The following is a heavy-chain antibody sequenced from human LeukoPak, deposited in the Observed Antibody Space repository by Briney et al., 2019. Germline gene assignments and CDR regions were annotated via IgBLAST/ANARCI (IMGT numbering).Heavy chain of an antibody. CDR1: GFTFSSYG. Sequence: PGRSLRLSCSASGFTFSSYGMHWVRQAPGRGLEWVAAIWYDGINKYYADSVKGRFTISRDTSKSTLYLQMTGLRAEDTAVYYCARDAPAFGFYSSSLGYWGQGTLVTVSS. D-gene: IGHD6-6*01. CDR3: ARDAPAFGFYSSSLGY. V-gene: IGHV3-33*01. J-gene: IGHJ4*02. CDR2: IWYDGINK.